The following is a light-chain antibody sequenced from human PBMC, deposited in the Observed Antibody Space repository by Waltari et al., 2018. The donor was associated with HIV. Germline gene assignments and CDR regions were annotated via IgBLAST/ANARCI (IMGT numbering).Light chain of an antibody. J-gene: IGKJ3*01. CDR1: QFISSY. Sequence: AIRMTQSPSSFSASPGDTVTITCRASQFISSYLAWYQQKPGKAPKVLIYAASTLHTGVSSRFSGSGSGTDFTLTISSLQYEDFESYYCQQYYTHTLTFGPGTKVDIK. CDR2: AAS. V-gene: IGKV1-8*01. CDR3: QQYYTHTLT.